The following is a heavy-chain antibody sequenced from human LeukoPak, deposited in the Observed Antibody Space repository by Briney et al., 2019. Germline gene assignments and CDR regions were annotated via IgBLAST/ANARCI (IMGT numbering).Heavy chain of an antibody. CDR1: GGSFSGYY. D-gene: IGHD7-27*01. V-gene: IGHV4-34*01. CDR2: INDSGST. Sequence: SETLSLTCVVYGGSFSGYYWTWIRQPPGKGLEWIGEINDSGSTNYNPSLKSRVTISVDTSKNQFSLKLSSVTAADTAVYYCARGISGVYYYYYMDVWGKGTTVTISS. J-gene: IGHJ6*03. CDR3: ARGISGVYYYYYMDV.